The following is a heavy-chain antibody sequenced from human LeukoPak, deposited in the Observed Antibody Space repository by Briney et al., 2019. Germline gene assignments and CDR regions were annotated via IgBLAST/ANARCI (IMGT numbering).Heavy chain of an antibody. J-gene: IGHJ4*02. CDR1: GFTLSDYW. CDR2: INLHGSVK. D-gene: IGHD4-11*01. V-gene: IGHV3-7*01. Sequence: GGSLRLSCAASGFTLSDYWMNWVRQAPGKALEWVANINLHGSVKLHVDSVEGRFTISRDNAKNSLFLQMTSLKVEDTAVYYCAAWGLYSYWGPRALVTVSS. CDR3: AAWGLYSY.